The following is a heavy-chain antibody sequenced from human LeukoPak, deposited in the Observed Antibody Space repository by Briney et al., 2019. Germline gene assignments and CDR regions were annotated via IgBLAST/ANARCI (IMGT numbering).Heavy chain of an antibody. CDR3: ARDAVVAATKYNWFDP. V-gene: IGHV1-2*04. J-gene: IGHJ5*02. Sequence: ASVKVSCKASGYTFTGYYMHWVRQAPGQGLEWMGWINPNSGGTNYAQKFQGWVTMTRYTSISTAYMELSRLRSDDTAVYYCARDAVVAATKYNWFDPWGQGTLVTVSS. D-gene: IGHD2-15*01. CDR2: INPNSGGT. CDR1: GYTFTGYY.